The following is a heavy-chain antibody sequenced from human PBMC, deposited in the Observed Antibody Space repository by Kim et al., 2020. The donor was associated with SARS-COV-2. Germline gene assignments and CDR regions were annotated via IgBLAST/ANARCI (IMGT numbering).Heavy chain of an antibody. Sequence: GGSLRLSCAASGFTFSSYGMHWVRQAPGKGLEWVAVIWYDGSNKYYADSVKGRFTISRDNSKNTLYLQMNSLRAEDTAVYYCARDQEGWNLGGMDVWGQGTTVTVSS. CDR3: ARDQEGWNLGGMDV. V-gene: IGHV3-33*01. J-gene: IGHJ6*02. D-gene: IGHD1-1*01. CDR2: IWYDGSNK. CDR1: GFTFSSYG.